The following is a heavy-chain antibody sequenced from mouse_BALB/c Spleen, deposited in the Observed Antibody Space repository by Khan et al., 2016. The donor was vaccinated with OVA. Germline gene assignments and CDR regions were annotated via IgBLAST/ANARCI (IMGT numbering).Heavy chain of an antibody. CDR2: ISYSGRT. V-gene: IGHV3-2*02. J-gene: IGHJ4*01. CDR3: ARDGSRYNYAMDY. Sequence: EVQLVESGPGLVKPSQSLSLTCTVTGYSITSDYAWNWIRQFPGNKLEWMGYISYSGRTNYNPSLKSRISITRDTSKNQFFLQLNSVTTEDTATYYCARDGSRYNYAMDYWGQGTSVTVSS. CDR1: GYSITSDYA. D-gene: IGHD2-3*01.